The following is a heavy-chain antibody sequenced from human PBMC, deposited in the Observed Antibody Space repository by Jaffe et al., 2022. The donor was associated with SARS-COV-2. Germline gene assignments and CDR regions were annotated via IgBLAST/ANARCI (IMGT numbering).Heavy chain of an antibody. Sequence: QVHLVQSGAEVKKPGASVKVSCRASGYTFTNYGISWVRQAPGQGLEWMGWISTYNGNTNYAQKVQGRVTMTTDTSTSTAYMELRSLRSDDTAVYYCGREPGDGYIVHWGQGTLVTVSP. D-gene: IGHD5-12*01. CDR2: ISTYNGNT. CDR3: GREPGDGYIVH. CDR1: GYTFTNYG. V-gene: IGHV1-18*01. J-gene: IGHJ5*02.